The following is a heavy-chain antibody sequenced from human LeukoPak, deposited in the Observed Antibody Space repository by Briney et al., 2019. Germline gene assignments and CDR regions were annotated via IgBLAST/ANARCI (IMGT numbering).Heavy chain of an antibody. D-gene: IGHD6-6*01. V-gene: IGHV3-48*04. Sequence: GGSLRLSCAASGFIFSSYGMNWVRQAPGKGLEWVSYISSSGTTICYADSVKSRFTISRDNAKNSLYLQMNSLRAEDTAVYYCARGSPVIGIAARRGPFDYWGQGTLVTVSS. CDR1: GFIFSSYG. J-gene: IGHJ4*02. CDR3: ARGSPVIGIAARRGPFDY. CDR2: ISSSGTTI.